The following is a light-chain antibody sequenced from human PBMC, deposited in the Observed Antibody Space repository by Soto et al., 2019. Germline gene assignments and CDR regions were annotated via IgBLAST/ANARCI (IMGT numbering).Light chain of an antibody. CDR3: HQYNNWPPWT. J-gene: IGKJ1*01. Sequence: EIVMTQSPATLSVSPGERATLSCRASQSVSTNLAWYQQKPGQAPRLLFYGASTRATGIPARFSGSGSGTEFTLTISSLQSEDFAVYYCHQYNNWPPWTFGQGTKVEIK. V-gene: IGKV3-15*01. CDR2: GAS. CDR1: QSVSTN.